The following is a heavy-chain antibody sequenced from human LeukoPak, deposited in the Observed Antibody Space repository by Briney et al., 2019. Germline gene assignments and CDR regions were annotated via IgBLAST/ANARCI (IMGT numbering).Heavy chain of an antibody. J-gene: IGHJ4*02. V-gene: IGHV3-23*01. Sequence: GALRLSCAASGFTFSSYGMHWVRQAPGKGLEWVSGISGGNSRSTYYADSVKGRFTISRDNSKNTLYLQMNSLRAEDTAIYYCAKIAETSGSYGQGYDYWGQGTLVTVSS. D-gene: IGHD1-26*01. CDR1: GFTFSSYG. CDR3: AKIAETSGSYGQGYDY. CDR2: ISGGNSRST.